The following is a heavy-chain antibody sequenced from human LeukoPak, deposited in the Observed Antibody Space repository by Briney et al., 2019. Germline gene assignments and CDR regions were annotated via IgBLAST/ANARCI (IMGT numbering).Heavy chain of an antibody. CDR1: GFSFSSYA. CDR3: VKRDNGGQYYYDF. V-gene: IGHV3-64D*09. D-gene: IGHD2-8*01. J-gene: IGHJ4*02. Sequence: GGSLRLSCSASGFSFSSYAMHWVRQAPGKGLEYVSGISKSGGSTYYADSVKGRFTISRDNSKTTLYLQMSSLRPEDTAVYYCVKRDNGGQYYYDFWGQGTLVTVSS. CDR2: ISKSGGST.